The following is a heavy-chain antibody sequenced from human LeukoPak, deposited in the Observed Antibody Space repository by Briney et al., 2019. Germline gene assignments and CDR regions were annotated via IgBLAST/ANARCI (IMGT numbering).Heavy chain of an antibody. D-gene: IGHD3-10*01. Sequence: PSETLSLTCNVSAASISSSTYYWGWIRQPPGKGLQWIGTSGSTYYNPSLKSRVTISVDTSKNQFSLKLSSVTAADTAVYYCARQGGSGRSYDYWGQGTLVTVSS. CDR1: AASISSSTYY. V-gene: IGHV4-39*01. CDR3: ARQGGSGRSYDY. CDR2: SGST. J-gene: IGHJ4*02.